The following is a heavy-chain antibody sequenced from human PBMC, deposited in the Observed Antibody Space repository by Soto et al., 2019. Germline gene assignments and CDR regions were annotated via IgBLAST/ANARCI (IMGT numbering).Heavy chain of an antibody. CDR1: GFTFSSYA. V-gene: IGHV3-23*01. Sequence: GGSLRLSCAASGFTFSSYAMGWVRQGPGKGLEWVAVVSIGGSTHYADSVRGRFTISRDNSKNTLSLQMNSLTAEDTAVYFCARRRGAGGHFDYWGQGALVSVSS. J-gene: IGHJ4*02. CDR2: VSIGGST. D-gene: IGHD2-15*01. CDR3: ARRRGAGGHFDY.